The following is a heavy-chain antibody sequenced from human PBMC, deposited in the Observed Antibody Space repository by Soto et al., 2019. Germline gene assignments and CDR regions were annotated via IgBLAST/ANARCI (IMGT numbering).Heavy chain of an antibody. Sequence: ETLSLTCTVSGGSVSSGSYYWSWIRQPPGKGLEWIGYIYYSGSTNYNPSLKSRVTISVDTSKNQFSLKLSSVTAADTAVYYCARDSTASDAFDIWGQGTMVTVSS. V-gene: IGHV4-61*01. J-gene: IGHJ3*02. D-gene: IGHD5-18*01. CDR1: GGSVSSGSYY. CDR3: ARDSTASDAFDI. CDR2: IYYSGST.